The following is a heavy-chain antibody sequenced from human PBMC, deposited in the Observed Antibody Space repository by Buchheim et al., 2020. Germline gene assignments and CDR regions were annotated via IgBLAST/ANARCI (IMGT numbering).Heavy chain of an antibody. CDR1: GFTFSSYG. CDR2: ISGSGGST. J-gene: IGHJ4*02. D-gene: IGHD1-7*01. V-gene: IGHV3-23*04. Sequence: VQLVESGGGVVQPGRSLRLSCAASGFTFSSYGMHWVRQALGKGLEWVSAISGSGGSTYYADSVKGRFTISRDNSKNTLYLQMNSLRAEDTAVYYCAKVDLELPRRTGSPDYWGQGTL. CDR3: AKVDLELPRRTGSPDY.